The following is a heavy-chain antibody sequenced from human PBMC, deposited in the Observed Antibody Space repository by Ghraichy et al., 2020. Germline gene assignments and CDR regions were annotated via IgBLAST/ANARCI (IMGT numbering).Heavy chain of an antibody. J-gene: IGHJ4*02. D-gene: IGHD3-10*01. CDR1: GGTVNYYY. V-gene: IGHV4-59*08. CDR3: ARHPAFGHGSYSFDY. CDR2: IYYTGSS. Sequence: SETLSLTCTVSGGTVNYYYWSWIRQPPGKGLEWIGYIYYTGSSNYNPSLKSRVTISLDTSKNQFSLKLTSVTAADTAVYYCARHPAFGHGSYSFDYWGQGTLVTVSS.